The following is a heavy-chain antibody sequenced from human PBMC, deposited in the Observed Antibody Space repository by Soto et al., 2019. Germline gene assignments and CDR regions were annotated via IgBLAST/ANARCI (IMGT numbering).Heavy chain of an antibody. V-gene: IGHV1-69*12. CDR1: GGTFSSYA. CDR2: IIPIFGTA. Sequence: QVQLVQSGAEVKKPGSSVKVSCKASGGTFSSYAISWVRQAPGQGLEWMGGIIPIFGTANYAKKFQGRVTKTADETTSTAYMELSSLKSADTAVYYCARGDTAMVNYYYGMDVWGQGTTVTVSS. D-gene: IGHD5-18*01. J-gene: IGHJ6*02. CDR3: ARGDTAMVNYYYGMDV.